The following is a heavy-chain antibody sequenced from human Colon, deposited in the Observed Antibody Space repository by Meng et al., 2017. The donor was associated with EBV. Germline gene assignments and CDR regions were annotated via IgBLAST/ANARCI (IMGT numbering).Heavy chain of an antibody. Sequence: QLQLQESGSGLVKPSETLSLTCAVSGGSIGSGGYSWHWIRQPPGKGLQWIGYIYYSGSAFYNPSLKSRVTLSVDRSKNQFSLKLSSVTAADTAVYYCARGPTTYFDYWGQGTLVTVSS. J-gene: IGHJ4*02. D-gene: IGHD4-17*01. CDR3: ARGPTTYFDY. CDR2: IYYSGSA. CDR1: GGSIGSGGYS. V-gene: IGHV4-30-2*01.